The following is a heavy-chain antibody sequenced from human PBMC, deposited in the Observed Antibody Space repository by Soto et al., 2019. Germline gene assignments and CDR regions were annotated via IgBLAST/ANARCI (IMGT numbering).Heavy chain of an antibody. Sequence: QFQLKEWGQGRVSPSETLPSTAMSFVPSFGDNYGSWFRQPPGKGLEWIGYIYTSGNTNYNPSLKRRVTISVDTSKNQFSLKLRSVTAADTAVYYCASHVGSGYSDYWGQGTLVTVSS. CDR1: VPSFGDNY. CDR2: IYTSGNT. CDR3: ASHVGSGYSDY. J-gene: IGHJ4*02. V-gene: IGHV4-59*13. D-gene: IGHD1-26*01.